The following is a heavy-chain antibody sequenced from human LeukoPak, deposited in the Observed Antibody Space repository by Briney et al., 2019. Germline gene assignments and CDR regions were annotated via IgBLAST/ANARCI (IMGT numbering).Heavy chain of an antibody. CDR2: IYTSGST. CDR1: GGSISSSSYY. V-gene: IGHV4-61*02. D-gene: IGHD6-13*01. Sequence: SETLSLTCTVSGGSISSSSYYWSWIRQPAGTGLEWIGRIYTSGSTNYNPPLKSRVTMSVDTSKNQFSLKLSSVTAADTAVYYCARDLLSRGSWYETDYWGQGTLVTVSS. J-gene: IGHJ4*02. CDR3: ARDLLSRGSWYETDY.